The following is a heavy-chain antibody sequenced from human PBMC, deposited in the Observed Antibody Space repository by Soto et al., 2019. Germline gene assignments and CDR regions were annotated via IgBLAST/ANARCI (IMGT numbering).Heavy chain of an antibody. J-gene: IGHJ6*02. CDR3: ARGVFCSSTSCYWGMDV. Sequence: PSETLSLTCAVYGGSFSGYFWSWIRQPPGKGLEWIGEINHSGSTNSNPSIKSRVTISLDTSKNQFSLKLSSVTAADTSVYYCARGVFCSSTSCYWGMDVWGQGTTVT. D-gene: IGHD2-2*01. CDR2: INHSGST. V-gene: IGHV4-34*01. CDR1: GGSFSGYF.